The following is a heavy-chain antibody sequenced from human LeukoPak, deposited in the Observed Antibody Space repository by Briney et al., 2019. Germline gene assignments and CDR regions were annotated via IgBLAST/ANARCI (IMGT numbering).Heavy chain of an antibody. CDR2: INHSGST. CDR1: GGSFSGYY. J-gene: IGHJ5*02. Sequence: KPSETLSLTCAVYGGSFSGYYWSWIRQPPGKGLEWIGEINHSGSTNYNPSLKSRVTISVDTSKNQFSLKLSSVTAADTAIYYCARDKGQYGSGTPGFTWFDPWGQGTLVTVSS. CDR3: ARDKGQYGSGTPGFTWFDP. V-gene: IGHV4-34*01. D-gene: IGHD3-10*01.